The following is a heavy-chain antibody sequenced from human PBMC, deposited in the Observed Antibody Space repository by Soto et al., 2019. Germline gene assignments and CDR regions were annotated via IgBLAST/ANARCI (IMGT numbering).Heavy chain of an antibody. CDR3: ARPTTGGAFDL. Sequence: QVHLQESGPGLVKPSETLSLTCIVSGGSISSYYWSWIRQPPGKGLEWIGYTYYSGGTNYNPSLKSRVTISVDMSNNQFSLRLTSVTAADTAVYYCARPTTGGAFDLWGQGTMVTVSS. V-gene: IGHV4-59*08. CDR2: TYYSGGT. CDR1: GGSISSYY. J-gene: IGHJ3*01.